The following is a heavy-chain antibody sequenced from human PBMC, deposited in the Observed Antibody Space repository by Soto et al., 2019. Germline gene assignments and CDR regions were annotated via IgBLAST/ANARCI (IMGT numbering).Heavy chain of an antibody. J-gene: IGHJ4*02. CDR1: GYTFTSYG. V-gene: IGHV1-18*01. CDR2: ISTSKGNT. CDR3: ATRSPPFDF. Sequence: QVQLVQSGPEVKKPGASVKVSCKTSGYTFTSYGIAWVRQAPGQGLEWMGWISTSKGNTNYAQKFQGRATMTTDTSTSTAYMELRSLISDDTAVYYCATRSPPFDFWGQGTLVTVSS.